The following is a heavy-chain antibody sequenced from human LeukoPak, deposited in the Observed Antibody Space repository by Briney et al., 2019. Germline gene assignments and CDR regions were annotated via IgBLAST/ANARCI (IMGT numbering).Heavy chain of an antibody. CDR2: INPNSGGT. CDR1: GYTFNGYY. J-gene: IGHJ4*02. V-gene: IGHV1-2*02. CDR3: ARSSGWKYNIDY. D-gene: IGHD6-19*01. Sequence: GASVKVSCKASGYTFNGYYKHWVRQAPGQGLEWMGWINPNSGGTNYAQKFQGRVTMTRDTSISTAYMELSGLRSDDTAMYYCARSSGWKYNIDYWGQGTLVTVSS.